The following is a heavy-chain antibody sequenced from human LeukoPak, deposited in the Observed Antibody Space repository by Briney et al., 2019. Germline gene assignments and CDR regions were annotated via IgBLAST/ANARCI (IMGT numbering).Heavy chain of an antibody. J-gene: IGHJ4*02. CDR2: ISYDGSNK. V-gene: IGHV3-30*03. CDR1: GFTFSNYG. Sequence: GGSLRLSCAASGFTFSNYGMHWVRQAPGKGLEWVAFISYDGSNKYYADSVKGRFTISRDNSKKMLYLQVNSLRAEDTAVYYCARDRGGYYYDSSGYYYDYWGQGTLVTVSS. CDR3: ARDRGGYYYDSSGYYYDY. D-gene: IGHD3-22*01.